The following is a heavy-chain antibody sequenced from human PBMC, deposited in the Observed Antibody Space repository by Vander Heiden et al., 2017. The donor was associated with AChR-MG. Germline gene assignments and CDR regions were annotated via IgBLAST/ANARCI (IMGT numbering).Heavy chain of an antibody. CDR2: INHSGSN. CDR1: GGSFSGYY. CDR3: ARGRHDYYGSGSPYYYYGMDV. V-gene: IGHV4-34*01. D-gene: IGHD3-10*01. J-gene: IGHJ6*02. Sequence: QVQLQQWGAGLLKPSETLSLTCAVYGGSFSGYYWSWIRQPPGKGLEWIGEINHSGSNNYNPSLKSRVTISVDTSKNQFSLKLSSVTAADTAVYYCARGRHDYYGSGSPYYYYGMDVWGQGTTVTVSS.